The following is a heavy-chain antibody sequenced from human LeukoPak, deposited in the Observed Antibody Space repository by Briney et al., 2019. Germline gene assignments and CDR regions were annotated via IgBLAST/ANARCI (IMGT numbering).Heavy chain of an antibody. CDR1: GGSISSYY. J-gene: IGHJ4*02. D-gene: IGHD6-19*01. CDR3: ARSRDSSGWGYYFDY. Sequence: SETLSLTCTVSGGSISSYYWSWIRQPPGKGLEWIGYIYYRGSTNYNPSLKSRVTISVDTSKNQSSLKLSSVTAADTAVYYCARSRDSSGWGYYFDYWGQGTLVTVSS. V-gene: IGHV4-59*01. CDR2: IYYRGST.